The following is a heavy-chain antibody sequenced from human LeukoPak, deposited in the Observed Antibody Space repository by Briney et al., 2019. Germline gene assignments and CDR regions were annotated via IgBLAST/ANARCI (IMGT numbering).Heavy chain of an antibody. D-gene: IGHD3-22*01. V-gene: IGHV3-48*03. Sequence: GGSLRLSCAASGFTFSSYEMNWVRQAPGKGLEWVSYISSSGSTIYYADSVKGRFIISRDNAKNSLYLQMNSLRAEDTAVYYCARESMIVVGAHDYWGQGTLVTVSS. CDR1: GFTFSSYE. CDR3: ARESMIVVGAHDY. CDR2: ISSSGSTI. J-gene: IGHJ4*02.